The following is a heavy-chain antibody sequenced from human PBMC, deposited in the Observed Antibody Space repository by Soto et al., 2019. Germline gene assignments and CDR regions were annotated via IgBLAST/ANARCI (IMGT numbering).Heavy chain of an antibody. J-gene: IGHJ4*02. CDR3: ARLHPMENYFDY. V-gene: IGHV4-59*08. Sequence: TSETLSLTCTVSGGSISSYYWSWIRQPPGKGLEWIGYIYYSGSTNYNPSLKSRVTISVDTSKNQFSLKLSSVTAADTAVYYCARLHPMENYFDYWGQGILVTVSS. CDR2: IYYSGST. CDR1: GGSISSYY. D-gene: IGHD3-10*01.